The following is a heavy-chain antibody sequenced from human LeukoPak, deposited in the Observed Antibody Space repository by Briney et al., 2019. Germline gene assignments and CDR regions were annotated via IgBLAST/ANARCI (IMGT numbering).Heavy chain of an antibody. V-gene: IGHV3-74*01. CDR3: AREPSMVRGVSPFDY. J-gene: IGHJ4*02. CDR1: GFTFSSYW. D-gene: IGHD3-10*01. CDR2: INSDGSST. Sequence: GGSLRLSCAASGFTFSSYWMHWVRQAPGKGLVWVSRINSDGSSTSYADSVKGRFTISRDNAKNSLYLQMNSLRAEDTAVYYCAREPSMVRGVSPFDYWGQGTLVTVSS.